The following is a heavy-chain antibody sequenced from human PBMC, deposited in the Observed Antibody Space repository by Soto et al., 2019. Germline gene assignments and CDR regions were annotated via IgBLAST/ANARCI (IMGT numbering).Heavy chain of an antibody. V-gene: IGHV1-69*12. CDR2: IIPIFGTA. D-gene: IGHD1-26*01. Sequence: QVQLVQSGAEVKKPGSSVKVSCKASGGTFSSYAISWVRQAPGHGLEWMGGIIPIFGTANYAQKFQGRVTITADESTSTAYMERSSLRSEDTAVYYCAREAGLGGGSYYDYWGKGTLVTVSS. J-gene: IGHJ4*02. CDR1: GGTFSSYA. CDR3: AREAGLGGGSYYDY.